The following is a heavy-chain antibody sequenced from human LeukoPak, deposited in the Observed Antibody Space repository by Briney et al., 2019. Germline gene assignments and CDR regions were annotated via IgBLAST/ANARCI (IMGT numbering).Heavy chain of an antibody. V-gene: IGHV4-34*01. D-gene: IGHD6-6*01. J-gene: IGHJ4*02. Sequence: SETLSLTCAVYGGSFSGYYWSWIRQPPGKGLEWIGEIDHSGSTNYNPSLKSRVTISVDTSKSQFSLKLSSVTAADTAVYYCARGGGIAARRSPLDYWGQGTLVTVSS. CDR1: GGSFSGYY. CDR3: ARGGGIAARRSPLDY. CDR2: IDHSGST.